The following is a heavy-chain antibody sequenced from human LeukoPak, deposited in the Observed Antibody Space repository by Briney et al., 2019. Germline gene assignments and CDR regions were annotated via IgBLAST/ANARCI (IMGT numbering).Heavy chain of an antibody. CDR3: ASQRNYYGSESYFDY. Sequence: GESLKISCKGSGYSFTSYWIGWVRQMPGKGLEWMGIIYPGDSDTRYDPSFQGQVTISADKSISTAYLQWSSLQASDTAMYYCASQRNYYGSESYFDYWGQGTLVTVSS. CDR2: IYPGDSDT. CDR1: GYSFTSYW. V-gene: IGHV5-51*01. D-gene: IGHD3-10*01. J-gene: IGHJ4*02.